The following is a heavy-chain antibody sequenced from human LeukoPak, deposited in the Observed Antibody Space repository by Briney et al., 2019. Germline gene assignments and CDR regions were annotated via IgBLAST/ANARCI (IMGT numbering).Heavy chain of an antibody. CDR1: GGSISSGDYY. V-gene: IGHV4-30-4*08. D-gene: IGHD1-7*01. Sequence: SETLSLTCTVSGGSISSGDYYWSWIRQPPGKCLEWIGYIYYSGSTYYNPSLESRVTISVDTSKNQFSLKLSSVTAADTAVYYCAGARTGTTPHYYYYYYMDVWGKGTTVTVSS. CDR3: AGARTGTTPHYYYYYYMDV. CDR2: IYYSGST. J-gene: IGHJ6*03.